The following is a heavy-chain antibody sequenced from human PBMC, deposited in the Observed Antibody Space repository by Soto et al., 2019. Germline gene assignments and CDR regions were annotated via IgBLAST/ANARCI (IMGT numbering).Heavy chain of an antibody. CDR3: ARGGFDWLFYAFDI. D-gene: IGHD3-9*01. V-gene: IGHV4-59*01. J-gene: IGHJ3*02. CDR2: IYYSGST. Sequence: SETLSLTCTVSGGSIRSYYWSWIRQPPGKGLEWIGYIYYSGSTNYNPSLKSRVTISVDTSKNQFSLKLSSVTAADTAVYYCARGGFDWLFYAFDIWGQGTMVTVSS. CDR1: GGSIRSYY.